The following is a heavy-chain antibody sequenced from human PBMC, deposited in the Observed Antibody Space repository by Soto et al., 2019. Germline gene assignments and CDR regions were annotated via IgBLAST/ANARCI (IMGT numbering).Heavy chain of an antibody. D-gene: IGHD3-10*01. J-gene: IGHJ3*02. V-gene: IGHV4-30-2*01. CDR1: GGSISSGGYS. Sequence: QLQLQESGSGLVKPSQTLSLTCVVSGGSISSGGYSWNWIRQPPGKGLEWIGCIYQSGGTYYNPSPKSEDIISVDRSKNQLSLRLSSVTAAATAVYYCASTGRFGSHGAFDIWGQGTMVTVSS. CDR2: IYQSGGT. CDR3: ASTGRFGSHGAFDI.